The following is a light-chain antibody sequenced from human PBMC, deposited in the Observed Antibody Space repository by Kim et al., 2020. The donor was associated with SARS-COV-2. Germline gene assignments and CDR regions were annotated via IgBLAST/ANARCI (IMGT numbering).Light chain of an antibody. CDR3: QQYYLYPYT. V-gene: IGKV1-5*03. Sequence: DIQMTQSPSTLSASVGDRVTISCRASHSISTWLAWFQQKPGKAPTLLIYKASNLQSGVPSRFSGSGSGTEFTLTISSLQPDDFATYFCQQYYLYPYTFGQGTKLEI. CDR2: KAS. J-gene: IGKJ2*01. CDR1: HSISTW.